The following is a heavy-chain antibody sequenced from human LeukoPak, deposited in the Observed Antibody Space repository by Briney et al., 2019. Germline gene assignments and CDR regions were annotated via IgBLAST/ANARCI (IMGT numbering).Heavy chain of an antibody. CDR1: GYTFTSYG. J-gene: IGHJ4*02. CDR3: AKVGATNTFDY. V-gene: IGHV1-18*01. D-gene: IGHD1-26*01. CDR2: INAGSGDT. Sequence: RASVKVSCKASGYTFTSYGISWVRQAPGQGLEWMGWINAGSGDTKYSQKFQGRVTITRDTSASTAYMELSSLRSEDTAVYTCAKVGATNTFDYWGQGTLVTVSS.